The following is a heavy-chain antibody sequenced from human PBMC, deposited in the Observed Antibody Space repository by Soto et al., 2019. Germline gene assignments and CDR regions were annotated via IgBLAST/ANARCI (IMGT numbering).Heavy chain of an antibody. CDR2: VYSSGGT. CDR3: ARSQRISDWFDP. V-gene: IGHV4-4*07. J-gene: IGHJ5*02. Sequence: QVHLQQSGPGLVNPSETLSLTCTVSGGSMSSYYWTWIRQPAGKRLEWIGRVYSSGGTHYNPSHQSRVTISLDTSKNQFSLSLLSVTAADTAVYYCARSQRISDWFDPWGQGTLVTVSS. D-gene: IGHD2-2*01. CDR1: GGSMSSYY.